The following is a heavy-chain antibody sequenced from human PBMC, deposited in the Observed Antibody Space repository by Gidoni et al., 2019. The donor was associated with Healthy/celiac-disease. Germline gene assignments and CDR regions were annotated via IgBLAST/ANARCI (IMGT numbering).Heavy chain of an antibody. CDR2: TSPDGSAK. CDR3: SSGGAH. V-gene: IGHV3-7*01. J-gene: IGHJ4*02. CDR1: GFTFNNYW. D-gene: IGHD3-10*01. Sequence: EAQLVESGGGCVQPGGSPRLYCEASGFTFNNYWMGWVRQAPGKGVEWVAHTSPDGSAKYYVDSVKGRFTISRDNAENSLHLQMNNLRAEDTAIYYCSSGGAHWGEGILVTVSP.